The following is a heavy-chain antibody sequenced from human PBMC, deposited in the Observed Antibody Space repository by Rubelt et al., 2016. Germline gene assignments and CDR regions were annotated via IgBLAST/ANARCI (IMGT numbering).Heavy chain of an antibody. CDR3: ARGGETAVAGTYTYYFDH. J-gene: IGHJ4*02. Sequence: VQLQESGPGLVKPSETLSLTCAVYGGSFSGYYWTWIRQPPGKGLEWMGEINQSGSTNNNPSTKSRVTVSVEPSKKQSPLRRGLVTAADTAVYYCARGGETAVAGTYTYYFDHWGQGTLVTVSS. CDR1: GGSFSGYY. CDR2: INQSGST. D-gene: IGHD6-19*01. V-gene: IGHV4-34*01.